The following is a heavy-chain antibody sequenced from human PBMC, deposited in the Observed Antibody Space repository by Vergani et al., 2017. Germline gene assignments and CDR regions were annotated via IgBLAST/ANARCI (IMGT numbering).Heavy chain of an antibody. J-gene: IGHJ1*01. V-gene: IGHV3-23*01. D-gene: IGHD3-22*01. Sequence: EVQLLESGGGLVQPGGSLRLSCAASGFTFSNYAMSWVRQAPGKGLEWVSAISGSGSGGATYYAASVKGRFTISRDNSKNTVYLQLNSLRAEDTAVYYCXKDDYDSSGYSLSVYLQHWGQGTLVTVSS. CDR2: ISGSGSGGAT. CDR3: XKDDYDSSGYSLSVYLQH. CDR1: GFTFSNYA.